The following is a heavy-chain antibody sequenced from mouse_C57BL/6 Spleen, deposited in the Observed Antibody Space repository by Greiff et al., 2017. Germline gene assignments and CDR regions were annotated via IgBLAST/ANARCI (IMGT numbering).Heavy chain of an antibody. CDR2: IWWDDDK. Sequence: QVTLKESGPGILQPSQTLSLTCSFSGFSLSTFGMGVGWIRQPSGKGLEWLAHIWWDDDKYYNPALKSRLTISKDTSKNQVFLKIANVDTADTATYYCARMVVAYYSNYGYFDVWGTGTTVTVSS. CDR1: GFSLSTFGMG. V-gene: IGHV8-8*01. D-gene: IGHD2-5*01. CDR3: ARMVVAYYSNYGYFDV. J-gene: IGHJ1*03.